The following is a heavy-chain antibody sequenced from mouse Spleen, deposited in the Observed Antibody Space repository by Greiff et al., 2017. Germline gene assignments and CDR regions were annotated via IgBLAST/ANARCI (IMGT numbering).Heavy chain of an antibody. J-gene: IGHJ4*01. Sequence: QVQLQQPGAELVRPGSSVKLSCKASGYTFTSYCMNWVKQRPGQGLEWIGNIDPSDGGTNYNQKFKDRATLTVDKSSSTAYMELSSLTSEDSAVYYCASRLPSNYRQLRVLEYRGQGNHGTVS. D-gene: IGHD6-1*02. CDR1: GYTFTSYC. V-gene: IGHV1-61*01. CDR2: IDPSDGGT. CDR3: ASRLPSNYRQLRVLEY.